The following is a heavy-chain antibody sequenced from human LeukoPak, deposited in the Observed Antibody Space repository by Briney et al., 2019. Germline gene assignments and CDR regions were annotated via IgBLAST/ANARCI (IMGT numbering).Heavy chain of an antibody. CDR1: GFTFSRYY. J-gene: IGHJ1*01. CDR3: AFLIREPQH. V-gene: IGHV3-7*01. Sequence: PGGSLRLSCVVSGFTFSRYYMGWVRQSPGKGLEWVAMTASDGSDRNYVASVKARFTIYRNNSKNTLCLQMNSLAAEDTAVYYCAFLIREPQHWGQGTLVTVSS. CDR2: TASDGSDR. D-gene: IGHD1-26*01.